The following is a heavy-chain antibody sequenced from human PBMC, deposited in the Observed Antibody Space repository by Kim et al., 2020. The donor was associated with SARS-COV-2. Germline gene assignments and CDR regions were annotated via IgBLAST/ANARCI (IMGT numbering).Heavy chain of an antibody. CDR2: IYYSGST. Sequence: SETLSLTCTVSGGSISSYYWSWIRQPPGKGLEWIGYIYYSGSTNYNPSLKSRVTISVDTSKNQFSLKLSSVTAADTAVYYCARDTVGYGWFDPWGQGTLVTVSS. CDR1: GGSISSYY. V-gene: IGHV4-59*13. J-gene: IGHJ5*02. D-gene: IGHD1-26*01. CDR3: ARDTVGYGWFDP.